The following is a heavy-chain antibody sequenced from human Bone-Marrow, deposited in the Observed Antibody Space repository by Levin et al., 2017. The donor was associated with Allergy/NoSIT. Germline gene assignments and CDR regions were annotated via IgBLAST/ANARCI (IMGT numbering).Heavy chain of an antibody. V-gene: IGHV6-1*01. CDR1: GVSVSSNSAA. Sequence: PSETLSLTCAISGVSVSSNSAAWNWIRQSPSRGLEWLGRTYYRSKWYNDYAVSVKSRIIINPDTSKNQFSLHLNSVTPEDTAVYYCARDLLIASRLRSNYFDYWGQGILVTVSS. CDR3: ARDLLIASRLRSNYFDY. D-gene: IGHD6-6*01. CDR2: TYYRSKWYN. J-gene: IGHJ4*02.